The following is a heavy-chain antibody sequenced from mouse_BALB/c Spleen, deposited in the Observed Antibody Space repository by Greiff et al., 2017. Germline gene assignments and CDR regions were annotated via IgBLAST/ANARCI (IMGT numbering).Heavy chain of an antibody. CDR3: ARENTGYYFDD. CDR1: GFTFSSYA. Sequence: EVMLVESGGGLVKPGGSLKLSCAASGFTFSSYAMSWVRQTPEKRLEWVATISSGGSYTYYPDSVKGRFTISRDNAKNTLYLQMSSLRSEDTAMYYCARENTGYYFDDWGQGTTLTVSS. J-gene: IGHJ2*01. CDR2: ISSGGSYT. V-gene: IGHV5-9-1*01.